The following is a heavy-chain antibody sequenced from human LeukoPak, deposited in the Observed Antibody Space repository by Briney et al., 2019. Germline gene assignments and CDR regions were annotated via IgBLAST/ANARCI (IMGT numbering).Heavy chain of an antibody. CDR1: GGSINGYY. CDR3: ARGEIRLAGTLDH. Sequence: SETLSLTCTVSGGSINGYYWSWIRQPPGRGLESIGYIYYNGGTNYNPSLKSRVTISVDTSENQFSLKLSSVTAADTAVYYCARGEIRLAGTLDHWGQGTLVTVSS. J-gene: IGHJ4*02. V-gene: IGHV4-59*01. D-gene: IGHD6-19*01. CDR2: IYYNGGT.